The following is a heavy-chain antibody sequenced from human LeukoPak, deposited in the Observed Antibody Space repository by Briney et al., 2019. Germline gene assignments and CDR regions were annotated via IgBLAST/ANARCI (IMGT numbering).Heavy chain of an antibody. CDR3: ARSPTKRVNEDY. CDR1: DASIFTNNW. J-gene: IGHJ4*02. Sequence: SGTLSLTCAVSDASIFTNNWWSWVRPPPGKGLEWIGQIFHSGSTSYSPSLKSRVTISLDQSKNQFSLKLTSVTAADTAVYYCARSPTKRVNEDYWGQGTLVTVSS. V-gene: IGHV4-4*02. CDR2: IFHSGST. D-gene: IGHD2-8*01.